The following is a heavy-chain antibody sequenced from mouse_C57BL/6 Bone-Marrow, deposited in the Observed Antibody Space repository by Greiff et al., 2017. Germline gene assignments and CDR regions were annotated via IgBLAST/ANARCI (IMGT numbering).Heavy chain of an antibody. CDR1: GYTFTSYW. J-gene: IGHJ1*03. CDR3: ASGHYYYGSRWDFDV. D-gene: IGHD1-1*01. CDR2: IDPSDSYT. V-gene: IGHV1-50*01. Sequence: VQLQQPGAELVKPGASVKLSCKASGYTFTSYWMQWVKQRPGQGLEWIGEIDPSDSYTNYNQKFKGKATLTVDTSSSPAYMPLSSLTSEDSAVYYGASGHYYYGSRWDFDVWGTGTTVTVSS.